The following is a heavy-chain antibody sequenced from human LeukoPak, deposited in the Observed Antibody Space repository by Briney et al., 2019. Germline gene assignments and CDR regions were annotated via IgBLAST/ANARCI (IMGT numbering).Heavy chain of an antibody. CDR1: GGTFSSYA. D-gene: IGHD4-17*01. J-gene: IGHJ4*02. V-gene: IGHV1-69*06. CDR3: ARDDYGDYVGYSN. CDR2: IIPIFGTV. Sequence: ASVKVSCKASGGTFSSYAISWVRQAPGQGLEWMGGIIPIFGTVNYAQKFQGRVTITADKSTSTAYMELSSLRSDDTAVYYCARDDYGDYVGYSNWGQGTLVTVSS.